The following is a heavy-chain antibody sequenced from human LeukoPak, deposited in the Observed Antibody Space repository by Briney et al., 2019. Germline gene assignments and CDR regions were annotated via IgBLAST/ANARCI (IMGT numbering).Heavy chain of an antibody. D-gene: IGHD2-2*01. Sequence: ASVKVSCKASGYTFTSYYMHWVRQPPGQGLEWMGIINPSGGSTSYAQKFQGRVTMTRDTSTSTVYMELNSLRSDDTAVYYCATDPGELVPAAKGPRGDYCYGMDVWGQGTTVTVSS. CDR2: INPSGGST. CDR1: GYTFTSYY. CDR3: ATDPGELVPAAKGPRGDYCYGMDV. J-gene: IGHJ6*02. V-gene: IGHV1-46*01.